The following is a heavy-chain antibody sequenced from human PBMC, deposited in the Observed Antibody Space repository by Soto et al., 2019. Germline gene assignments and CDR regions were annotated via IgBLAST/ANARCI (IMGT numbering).Heavy chain of an antibody. CDR2: IYYSGST. D-gene: IGHD4-17*01. Sequence: QVQLQESGPGLVKPSQTLSLTCTVSVGSISSGGYYWSWIRQHPGKGLEWIGYIYYSGSTYYNPSLKSRVTISVDTSKNQFSLKLSSVTAADTAVYYCARDLVGYCDYDDAFDIWVQGTMVTVSS. CDR3: ARDLVGYCDYDDAFDI. V-gene: IGHV4-31*03. CDR1: VGSISSGGYY. J-gene: IGHJ3*02.